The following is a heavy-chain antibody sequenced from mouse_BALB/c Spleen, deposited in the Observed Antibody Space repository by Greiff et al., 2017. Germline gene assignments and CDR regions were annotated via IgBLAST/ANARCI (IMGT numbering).Heavy chain of an antibody. CDR2: INPSNGGT. CDR3: TRRNYYGRGGFAY. J-gene: IGHJ3*01. CDR1: GYTFTSYY. D-gene: IGHD1-1*01. V-gene: IGHV1S81*02. Sequence: QVQLQQSGAELVKPGASVKLSCKASGYTFTSYYMYWVKQRPGQGLEWIGEINPSNGGTNFNEKFKSKATLTVDKSSSTAYMQLSSLTSEDSAVYYCTRRNYYGRGGFAYWGQGTLVTVSA.